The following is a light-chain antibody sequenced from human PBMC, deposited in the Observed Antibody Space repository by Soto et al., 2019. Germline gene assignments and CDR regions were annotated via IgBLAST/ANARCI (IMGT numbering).Light chain of an antibody. Sequence: QSALTQPRSVSGSPGQSVTISCTGTSSDVGGYNYFSWYQQYPGKAPKLMIYNVSKRPSGVPDRFSGSKSGNTASLTISGLQAEDEADSYCCSYAGSYVVFGGGTKLTVL. CDR1: SSDVGGYNY. J-gene: IGLJ2*01. V-gene: IGLV2-11*01. CDR3: CSYAGSYVV. CDR2: NVS.